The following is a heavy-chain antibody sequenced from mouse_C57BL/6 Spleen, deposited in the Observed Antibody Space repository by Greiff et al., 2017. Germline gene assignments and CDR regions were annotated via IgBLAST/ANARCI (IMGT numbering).Heavy chain of an antibody. V-gene: IGHV7-3*01. J-gene: IGHJ1*03. Sequence: EVKLVESGRCLSQPAGSLRLTCAVSGFTFTDYYMSWVRQPPGKALEWLGSIRNKANGYTTEYSASVKGRFTISRDNSQSILYLQMNALRAEDSATYYCARTIGGRWFDVRGTGNTVTV. CDR2: IRNKANGYTT. CDR1: GFTFTDYY. CDR3: ARTIGGRWFDV. D-gene: IGHD2-14*01.